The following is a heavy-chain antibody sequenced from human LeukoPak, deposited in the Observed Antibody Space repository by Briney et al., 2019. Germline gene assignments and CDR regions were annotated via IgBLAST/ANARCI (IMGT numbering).Heavy chain of an antibody. D-gene: IGHD3-22*01. Sequence: PGGSLRLSCAASGFTFSSYGMHWVRQAPGKGLEWVAVISYDGSNKYYVDSVKGRFTISRDNSKNTLYLQMNSLRAEDTAVYYCAKGPRYDSSGYDDYYFDYWGQGTLVTVSS. CDR2: ISYDGSNK. CDR1: GFTFSSYG. CDR3: AKGPRYDSSGYDDYYFDY. J-gene: IGHJ4*02. V-gene: IGHV3-30*18.